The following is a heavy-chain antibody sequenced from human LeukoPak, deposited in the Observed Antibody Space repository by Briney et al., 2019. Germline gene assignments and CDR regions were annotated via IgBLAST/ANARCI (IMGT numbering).Heavy chain of an antibody. CDR1: GFTFSSYA. J-gene: IGHJ4*02. D-gene: IGHD3-22*01. CDR3: ARDYNSSGLDY. V-gene: IGHV3-30*04. CDR2: ISYDGSNK. Sequence: GGSLRLSCAASGFTFSSYAMHWVRQAPGKGLEWVAVISYDGSNKYYADSVKGRFTISRDNSKNTLYLQMNSLRAEDTTVYYCARDYNSSGLDYWGQGTLVTVSS.